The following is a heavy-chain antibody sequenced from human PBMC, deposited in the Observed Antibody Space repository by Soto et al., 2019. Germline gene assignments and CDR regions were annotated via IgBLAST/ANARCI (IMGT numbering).Heavy chain of an antibody. D-gene: IGHD2-2*01. J-gene: IGHJ5*02. CDR2: RSYDGNKK. V-gene: IGHV3-30*18. CDR3: ANVTGDCSTNNRKPGNNWFDP. Sequence: PRRRSCAAAGFTFSSYGMHCVRQAPGKGLGRVAVRSYDGNKKYYADSGSGRFSISRDNSQNTLYLQMNSLRAEETAVYYFANVTGDCSTNNRKPGNNWFDPWGQGT. CDR1: GFTFSSYG.